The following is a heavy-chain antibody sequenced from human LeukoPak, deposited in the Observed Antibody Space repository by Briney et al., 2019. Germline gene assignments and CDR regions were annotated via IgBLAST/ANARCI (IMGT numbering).Heavy chain of an antibody. CDR3: ARGDYGARNWFDP. Sequence: ASETLSLTCAVYGGSFSGYYWSWIRQPPGKGLEWIGEINHSGSTNYNSSLKSRVTISVDTSKNQFSLKLSSVTAADTAVYYCARGDYGARNWFDPWGQGTLVTVSS. V-gene: IGHV4-34*01. J-gene: IGHJ5*02. CDR2: INHSGST. CDR1: GGSFSGYY. D-gene: IGHD4-17*01.